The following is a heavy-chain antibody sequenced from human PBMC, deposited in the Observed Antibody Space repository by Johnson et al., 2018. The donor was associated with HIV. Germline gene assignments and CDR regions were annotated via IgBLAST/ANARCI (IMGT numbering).Heavy chain of an antibody. J-gene: IGHJ3*02. D-gene: IGHD3-3*01. CDR2: IYWNGGRA. Sequence: VRLVESGGGVVRPGGSLRLSCAASGFSFDDYGMSWVRQAPGKGLEWVSTIYWNGGRAAYADSVKGRFTISRDNSKNTLYLQMNSLKTEDTAVYYCTTDRIPVFPYDFGERGAFDIWGQGTMVTVSS. CDR3: TTDRIPVFPYDFGERGAFDI. V-gene: IGHV3-20*04. CDR1: GFSFDDYG.